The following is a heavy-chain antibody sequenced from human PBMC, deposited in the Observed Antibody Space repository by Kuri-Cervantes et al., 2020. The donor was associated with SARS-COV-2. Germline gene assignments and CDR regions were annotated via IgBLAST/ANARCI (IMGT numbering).Heavy chain of an antibody. CDR2: ISGSGGST. V-gene: IGHV3-21*01. D-gene: IGHD1-26*01. CDR1: GFTFSSYG. CDR3: AREGELRAFDI. J-gene: IGHJ3*02. Sequence: GESLKISCAASGFTFSSYGMHWVRQAPGKGLEWVSAISGSGGSTYYADSVKGRFTISRDNAKNSLYLQMNSLRAEDTAVYYCAREGELRAFDIWGQGTMVTVSS.